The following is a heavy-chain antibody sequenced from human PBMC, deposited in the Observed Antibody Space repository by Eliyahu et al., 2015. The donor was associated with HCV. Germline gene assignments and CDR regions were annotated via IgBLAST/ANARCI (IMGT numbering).Heavy chain of an antibody. CDR3: AGVGVDTAMVILGGFDY. D-gene: IGHD5-18*01. J-gene: IGHJ4*02. V-gene: IGHV4-34*01. Sequence: QVQLQQWGAGLLKPSETLSLTCAVYGGSFSGYYWSWIRQPPGKGLEWIGEINHSGSTNYNPSLKSRVTISVDTSKNQFSLKLSSVTAADTAVYYCAGVGVDTAMVILGGFDYWGQGTLVTVSS. CDR1: GGSFSGYY. CDR2: INHSGST.